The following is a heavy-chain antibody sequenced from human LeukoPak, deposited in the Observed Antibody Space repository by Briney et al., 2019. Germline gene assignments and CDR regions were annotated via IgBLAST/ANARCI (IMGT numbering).Heavy chain of an antibody. V-gene: IGHV3-30-3*01. J-gene: IGHJ6*02. CDR2: ISYDGSNK. CDR3: ARGVYDFWSGYYRSYYYYGMDV. D-gene: IGHD3-3*01. CDR1: GFTLSSYA. Sequence: GRSLRLSCAASGFTLSSYAMHWVRQAPGKGLEWVAVISYDGSNKYYADSVKGRFTISRDNSKNTLYLQMNSLRAEDTAVYYCARGVYDFWSGYYRSYYYYGMDVWGQGTTVTVSS.